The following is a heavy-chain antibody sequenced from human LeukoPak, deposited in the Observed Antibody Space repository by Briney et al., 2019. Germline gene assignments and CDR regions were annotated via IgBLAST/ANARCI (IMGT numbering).Heavy chain of an antibody. J-gene: IGHJ3*02. CDR3: ARRDGYGAYDI. V-gene: IGHV5-51*01. D-gene: IGHD5-24*01. Sequence: GWIRQSPGKGLEWMGIIYPGDSDTRYSPSFQGQVTISADKSISTAYLQWSSLKASDTAMYYCARRDGYGAYDIWGQGTMVTVSS. CDR2: IYPGDSDT.